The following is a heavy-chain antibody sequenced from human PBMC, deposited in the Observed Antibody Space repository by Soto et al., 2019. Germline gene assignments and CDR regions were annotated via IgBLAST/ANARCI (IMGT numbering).Heavy chain of an antibody. D-gene: IGHD2-15*01. CDR2: VYHSGST. Sequence: SETLSLTCTVSGASINSSDWWTWVRQSPGRGLDWIASVYHSGSTNYNPSLRDRVIISVDKSRNQFSLKLSSVTAADTAVYYCARVNKMGVVVAASYGNWFDPWGQGTLVTVSS. J-gene: IGHJ5*02. CDR3: ARVNKMGVVVAASYGNWFDP. CDR1: GASINSSDW. V-gene: IGHV4-4*02.